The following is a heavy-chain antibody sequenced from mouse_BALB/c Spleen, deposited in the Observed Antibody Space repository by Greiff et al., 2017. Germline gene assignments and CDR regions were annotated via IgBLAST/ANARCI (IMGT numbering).Heavy chain of an antibody. J-gene: IGHJ2*01. D-gene: IGHD2-1*01. Sequence: QVQLKQSGPGLVAPSQSLSITCTVSGFSLTSYGVHWVRQPPGKGLEWLGVIWAGGSTNYNSALMSRLSISKDNSKSQVFLKMNSLQTDDTAMYYCAREPYGNYVDYFDYWGQGTTLTVSS. CDR1: GFSLTSYG. V-gene: IGHV2-9*02. CDR2: IWAGGST. CDR3: AREPYGNYVDYFDY.